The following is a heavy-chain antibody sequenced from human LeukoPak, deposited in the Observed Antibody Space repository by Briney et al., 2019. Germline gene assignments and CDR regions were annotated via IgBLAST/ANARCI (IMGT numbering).Heavy chain of an antibody. CDR3: ARNPYDSSGYYSFFDF. Sequence: SGGSLRLSCAASGFAVSSNYMSWVRQAPGKGLEWVSVIYSSGGTYYADSVRGRFTISRDNSKNTLYLQMNSLRAEDTAVYYCARNPYDSSGYYSFFDFWGQGTLVTVSS. J-gene: IGHJ4*02. CDR1: GFAVSSNY. V-gene: IGHV3-53*01. CDR2: IYSSGGT. D-gene: IGHD3-22*01.